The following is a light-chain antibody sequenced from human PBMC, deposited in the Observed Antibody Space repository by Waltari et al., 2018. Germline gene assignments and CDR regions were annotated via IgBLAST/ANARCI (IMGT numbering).Light chain of an antibody. CDR1: NIGDKS. CDR2: DDP. CDR3: QVWHTPSAVV. J-gene: IGLJ2*01. Sequence: SYVLSQPPSVSVAPGQTARITCGGNNIGDKSGHWYQQKPGQAPVLVVYDDPDRPSGIPERFSGSNSGNTATLTITRVAAGDEADYFCQVWHTPSAVVFGGGTKLTVL. V-gene: IGLV3-21*02.